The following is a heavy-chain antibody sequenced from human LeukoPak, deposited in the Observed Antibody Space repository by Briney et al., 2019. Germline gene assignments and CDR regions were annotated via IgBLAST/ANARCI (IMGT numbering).Heavy chain of an antibody. CDR2: IYYNGIT. CDR1: GGSISSYY. J-gene: IGHJ6*02. Sequence: PPETLSLTCTVSGGSISSYYWSWIRQPPGKGLEWVGYIYYNGITNYNPSLESRVTISVDTSKNQFSLKLSSVTAADTAVYYCMRHDAVPVIGHGMGVWGQGTTVTVSS. D-gene: IGHD3-16*02. V-gene: IGHV4-59*08. CDR3: MRHDAVPVIGHGMGV.